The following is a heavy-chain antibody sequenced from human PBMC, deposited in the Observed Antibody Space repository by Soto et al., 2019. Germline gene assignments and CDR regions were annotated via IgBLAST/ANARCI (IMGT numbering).Heavy chain of an antibody. CDR3: ARGVVVVTATYGMNV. J-gene: IGHJ6*02. CDR1: GFTFSSYA. D-gene: IGHD2-15*01. V-gene: IGHV3-64*01. Sequence: EVQLVESGEGLVQPGGSLRLSCAASGFTFSSYAMHWVRQAPGKGLEYVSAINSNGGSTYYANSVKGRFTISRDNSKNTLYLQMGSLRAEDMAVYYCARGVVVVTATYGMNVWGQGTTVTVSS. CDR2: INSNGGST.